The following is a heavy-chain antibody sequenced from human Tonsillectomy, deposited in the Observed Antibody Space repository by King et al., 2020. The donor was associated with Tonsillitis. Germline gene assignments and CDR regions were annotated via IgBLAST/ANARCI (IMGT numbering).Heavy chain of an antibody. Sequence: VQLVESGGGLVQPGGSLRLSCAASGFTFSSYWMSWVRQAPGKGLEWVANIKQDGSEKYYVDSVKGRFTISRDNAKNSLYLQMNSLRAEDTAEYYCARTEWSTSSGFDYWGQGTLVTVSS. CDR3: ARTEWSTSSGFDY. D-gene: IGHD3-3*01. J-gene: IGHJ4*02. CDR1: GFTFSSYW. CDR2: IKQDGSEK. V-gene: IGHV3-7*01.